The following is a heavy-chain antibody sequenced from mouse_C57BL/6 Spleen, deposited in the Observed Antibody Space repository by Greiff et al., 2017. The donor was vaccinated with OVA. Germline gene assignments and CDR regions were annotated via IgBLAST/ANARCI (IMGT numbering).Heavy chain of an antibody. V-gene: IGHV1-50*01. CDR2: IDPSDSYT. CDR1: GYTFTSYW. D-gene: IGHD2-3*01. J-gene: IGHJ4*01. Sequence: VQLQQPGAELVKPGASVKLSCKASGYTFTSYWMQWVKQRPGQGLEWIGEIDPSDSYTNYNQKFKGKATLTVDTSSSTAYMQLSSLTSEDSAVYYCARGDGYHYAMDYWGQGTSVTVSS. CDR3: ARGDGYHYAMDY.